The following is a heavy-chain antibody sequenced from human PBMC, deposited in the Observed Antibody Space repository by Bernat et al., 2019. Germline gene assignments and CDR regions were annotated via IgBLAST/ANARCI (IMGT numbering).Heavy chain of an antibody. CDR2: INSDGSRT. J-gene: IGHJ4*02. CDR1: GFTFSSHW. V-gene: IGHV3-74*01. Sequence: VQLVESGGGVVQPGRSLRLSCAASGFTFSSHWMHWVRQAPGKGLVWVSRINSDGSRTNYADSVKGRFTISRDNANNTLFLQMISLRAEDTAVYYCVRENPTQWELDYWGQGTLVTVSS. CDR3: VRENPTQWELDY. D-gene: IGHD1-26*01.